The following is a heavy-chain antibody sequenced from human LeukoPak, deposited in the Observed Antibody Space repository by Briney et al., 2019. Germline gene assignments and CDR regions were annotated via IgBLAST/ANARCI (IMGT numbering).Heavy chain of an antibody. CDR3: ARDGMVRGVIGY. J-gene: IGHJ4*02. CDR2: ISYDGSNK. V-gene: IGHV3-30-3*01. Sequence: GGSLRLSCAASGFTFSSYAMHWVRQAPGKRLEWVAVISYDGSNKYYADSVKGRFTISRDNSKNTLYLQMNSLRAEDTAVYYCARDGMVRGVIGYWGQGTLVTVSP. D-gene: IGHD3-10*01. CDR1: GFTFSSYA.